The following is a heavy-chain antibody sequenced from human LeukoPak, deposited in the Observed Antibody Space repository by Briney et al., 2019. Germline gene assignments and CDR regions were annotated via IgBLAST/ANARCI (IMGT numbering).Heavy chain of an antibody. CDR1: GFTFSSYA. V-gene: IGHV4-34*01. CDR2: INHSGST. D-gene: IGHD6-13*01. J-gene: IGHJ6*02. CDR3: ARYLDIAAAGTYFTPYYYYGMDV. Sequence: GSLRLSCAASGFTFSSYAMSWVRQAPGKGLEWVGEINHSGSTNYNPSLKSRVTISVDTSKNQFSLKLSSVTAADTAVYYCARYLDIAAAGTYFTPYYYYGMDVWGQGTTVTVSS.